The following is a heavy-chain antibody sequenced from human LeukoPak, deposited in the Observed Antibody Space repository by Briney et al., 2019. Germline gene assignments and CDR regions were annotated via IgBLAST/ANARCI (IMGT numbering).Heavy chain of an antibody. V-gene: IGHV4-30-2*01. CDR2: IYHSGST. CDR3: ARSRGITMVREWRDYYYGMDV. J-gene: IGHJ6*02. Sequence: SGTLSLTCAVSGGSISSGGYSWSWIRQPPGKGLEWIGYIYHSGSTYYNPSLKSRVTISVDRSKNQFSLKLSSVTAADTAVYYCARSRGITMVREWRDYYYGMDVWGQGTTVTVSS. D-gene: IGHD3-10*01. CDR1: GGSISSGGYS.